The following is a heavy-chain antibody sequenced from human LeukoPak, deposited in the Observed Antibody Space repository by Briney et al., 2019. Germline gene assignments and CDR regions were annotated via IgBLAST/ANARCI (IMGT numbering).Heavy chain of an antibody. CDR1: GGSISSYY. CDR3: AKHYYDSSGYPHGAFDY. J-gene: IGHJ4*02. CDR2: IYYSGST. V-gene: IGHV4-59*08. Sequence: SETLSLTCTVSGGSISSYYWSWIRQPPGKGLEWIGYIYYSGSTNYNPSLKSRVTISVDTSKNQFSLKLSSVTAADTPVYYCAKHYYDSSGYPHGAFDYWGQGTLVTVSS. D-gene: IGHD3-22*01.